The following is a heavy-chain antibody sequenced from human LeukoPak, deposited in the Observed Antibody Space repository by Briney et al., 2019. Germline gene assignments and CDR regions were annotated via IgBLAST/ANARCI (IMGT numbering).Heavy chain of an antibody. D-gene: IGHD6-19*01. CDR1: GFTFSSYG. J-gene: IGHJ4*02. Sequence: PGGSLRLSCAASGFTFSSYGMAWVRQAPGKGLEWVSAISGSGGSTYYADSVKGRFTISRDNSKNTLYLQMNSLRAEDTAVYYCAKDYLAVARFDYWGQGTLVTVSS. CDR2: ISGSGGST. V-gene: IGHV3-23*01. CDR3: AKDYLAVARFDY.